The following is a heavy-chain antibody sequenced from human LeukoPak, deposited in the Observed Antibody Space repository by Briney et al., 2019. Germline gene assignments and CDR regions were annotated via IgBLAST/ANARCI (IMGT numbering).Heavy chain of an antibody. J-gene: IGHJ4*02. V-gene: IGHV3-23*01. CDR3: ARQGYGDYLYYFDY. CDR1: GFTFSSYA. CDR2: ISGSGGRT. Sequence: GGSLRLSCAASGFTFSSYAMSWVRQAPGKGLEWVSSISGSGGRTYYADSVKGWFTISRDNSKNTLYLQMNSLRDEDTAVYYCARQGYGDYLYYFDYWGQGTLVTVSS. D-gene: IGHD4-17*01.